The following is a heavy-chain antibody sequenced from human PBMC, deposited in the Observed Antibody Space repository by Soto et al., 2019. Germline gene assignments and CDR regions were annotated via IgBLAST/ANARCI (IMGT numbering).Heavy chain of an antibody. CDR2: IYYSGST. CDR3: ARDTGAAGTGTWFDP. D-gene: IGHD6-13*01. J-gene: IGHJ5*02. V-gene: IGHV4-31*03. CDR1: GGSISSGGYY. Sequence: LSLTCTVSGGSISSGGYYWSWIRQHPGKGLEWIGYIYYSGSTYYNPSLKSRVTISVDTSKNQFSLKLSSVTAADTAVYYCARDTGAAGTGTWFDPWGQGTLVTVSS.